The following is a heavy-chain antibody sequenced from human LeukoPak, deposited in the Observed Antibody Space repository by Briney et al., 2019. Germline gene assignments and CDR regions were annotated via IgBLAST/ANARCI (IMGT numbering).Heavy chain of an antibody. CDR1: GYTFTSYD. J-gene: IGHJ6*03. V-gene: IGHV1-8*01. Sequence: ASVKVSCKASGYTFTSYDINWVRQATGQGLEWMGWMNPNSGNTGYAQKFQGRVTMTRNTSISTVYMELSSLRSEDTAVYYCAINNWNDGYMDVWGRGTTVTVSS. D-gene: IGHD1-20*01. CDR2: MNPNSGNT. CDR3: AINNWNDGYMDV.